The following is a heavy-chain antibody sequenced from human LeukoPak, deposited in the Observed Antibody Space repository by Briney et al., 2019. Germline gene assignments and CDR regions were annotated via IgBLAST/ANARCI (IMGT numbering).Heavy chain of an antibody. CDR1: GFTFSSYA. CDR2: ISSNGGST. D-gene: IGHD4-17*01. Sequence: GGSLRLSCAASGFTFSSYAMHWVRQAPGKGLKYVSAISSNGGSTYYANSVKGRFTISRDNSKNTLYLQMGSLRAEDMAVYYCARDSNGAGDAFDIWGQGTMVTVSS. CDR3: ARDSNGAGDAFDI. V-gene: IGHV3-64*01. J-gene: IGHJ3*02.